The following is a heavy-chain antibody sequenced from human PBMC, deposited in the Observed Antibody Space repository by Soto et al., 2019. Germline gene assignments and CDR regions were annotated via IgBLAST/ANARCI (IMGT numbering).Heavy chain of an antibody. CDR2: ISGSGGST. CDR3: AKGTVYDSSGYYFSY. Sequence: GGSLRLSCAASGFTFSSYAMSWVRQAPGKGLEWVSAISGSGGSTYYADSVKGRFTISRDNSKNTLYLQMNSLRAEDTAVYYCAKGTVYDSSGYYFSYWGQGTLVTVSS. CDR1: GFTFSSYA. V-gene: IGHV3-23*01. D-gene: IGHD3-22*01. J-gene: IGHJ4*02.